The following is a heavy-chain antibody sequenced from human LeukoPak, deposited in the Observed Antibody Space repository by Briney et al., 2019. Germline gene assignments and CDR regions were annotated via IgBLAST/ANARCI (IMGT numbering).Heavy chain of an antibody. J-gene: IGHJ3*02. CDR3: ARDHSSGWYRGAFDI. CDR2: IYYSGST. Sequence: KASETLSLTCTVSGGSISSYYWSWIRQPPGKGLEWIGYIYYSGSTNYNPSLKSRVTISVDTSKNQFSLKLSSVTAADTAMYYCARDHSSGWYRGAFDIWGQGTRLTVSS. V-gene: IGHV4-59*01. D-gene: IGHD6-19*01. CDR1: GGSISSYY.